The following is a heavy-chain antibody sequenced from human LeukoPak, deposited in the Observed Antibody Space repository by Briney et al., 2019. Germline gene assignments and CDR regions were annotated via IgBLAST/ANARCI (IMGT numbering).Heavy chain of an antibody. Sequence: SETLSLTCAAYGGSFSGYYWSWIRQPPGKGLEWIGEINHSGSTNYNPSLKSRVIISVDTSKNQFSLKLSSVIAADTAVYYCARGLNYYDSSGRKGDNYYYYYGMDVWGQGTTVTVSS. D-gene: IGHD3-22*01. CDR1: GGSFSGYY. V-gene: IGHV4-34*01. CDR3: ARGLNYYDSSGRKGDNYYYYYGMDV. J-gene: IGHJ6*02. CDR2: INHSGST.